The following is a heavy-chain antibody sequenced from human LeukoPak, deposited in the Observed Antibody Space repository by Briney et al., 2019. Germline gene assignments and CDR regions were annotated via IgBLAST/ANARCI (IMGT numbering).Heavy chain of an antibody. CDR2: IYYSGST. CDR3: ARGEAPAARVDY. V-gene: IGHV4-39*07. D-gene: IGHD2-2*01. CDR1: GGSISSSSYY. Sequence: PSETLSLTRTVSGGSISSSSYYWGWIRQPPGKGLEWIGSIYYSGSTYYNPSLKSRVTISVDTSKNQFSLKLSSVTAADTAVYYCARGEAPAARVDYWGQGTLVTVSS. J-gene: IGHJ4*02.